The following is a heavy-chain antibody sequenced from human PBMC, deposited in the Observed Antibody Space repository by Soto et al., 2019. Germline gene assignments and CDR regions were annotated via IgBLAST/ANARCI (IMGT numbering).Heavy chain of an antibody. CDR1: GFTFSSYS. CDR3: ARDVVVPAAERDAFDI. V-gene: IGHV3-21*01. J-gene: IGHJ3*02. D-gene: IGHD2-2*01. Sequence: GGSLRLSCAASGFTFSSYSKNWVRQAPGKGLEWVSSISSSSYYIYYADSVKGRFTISRDNAKNSLYLQMDSLTAEDTAVYYCARDVVVPAAERDAFDIWGQGTMVTVSS. CDR2: ISSSSYYI.